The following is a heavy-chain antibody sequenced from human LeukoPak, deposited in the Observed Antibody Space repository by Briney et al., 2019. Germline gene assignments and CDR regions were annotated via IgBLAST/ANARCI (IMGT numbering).Heavy chain of an antibody. CDR2: ISSSSSYI. J-gene: IGHJ4*02. Sequence: GGSLRLSCAASGFTFSSYSMNWVRQAPGKGLEWVSSISSSSSYIYYADSVKGRFTISRDNAKNSLYLQMNSLRAEDTAVYYCARSRLGYGTLDYWGQGTLVTVSS. V-gene: IGHV3-21*01. D-gene: IGHD3-16*01. CDR3: ARSRLGYGTLDY. CDR1: GFTFSSYS.